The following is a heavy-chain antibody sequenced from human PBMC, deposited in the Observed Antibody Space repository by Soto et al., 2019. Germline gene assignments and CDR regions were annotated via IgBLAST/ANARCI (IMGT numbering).Heavy chain of an antibody. J-gene: IGHJ4*02. D-gene: IGHD3-22*01. CDR2: ISSFGTLI. CDR1: VFSLSTSD. CDR3: ATVYRAYYDCGGYLPCDS. V-gene: IGHV3-21*01. Sequence: GGSLRLSCAASVFSLSTSDMNWVRQAPGKGLEWVSSISSFGTLIYYADSVKGRLTVSRDNAKNSLFLQMNTLRAEDTAVYYCATVYRAYYDCGGYLPCDSWGQGTLVTVSS.